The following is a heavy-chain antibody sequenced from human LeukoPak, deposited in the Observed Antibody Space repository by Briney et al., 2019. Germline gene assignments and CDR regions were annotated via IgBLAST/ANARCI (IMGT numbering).Heavy chain of an antibody. CDR2: IYYSGST. CDR3: ARDTTGGSGSYGSWFDP. D-gene: IGHD3-10*01. V-gene: IGHV4-59*01. J-gene: IGHJ5*02. Sequence: SETLSLTCTVSGGSISSYYWSWIRQPPGKGLEWIGYIYYSGSTNYNPSLKSRVTISVDTSKNQFSLKLSSVTAADTAVYYCARDTTGGSGSYGSWFDPWGQETLVTVSS. CDR1: GGSISSYY.